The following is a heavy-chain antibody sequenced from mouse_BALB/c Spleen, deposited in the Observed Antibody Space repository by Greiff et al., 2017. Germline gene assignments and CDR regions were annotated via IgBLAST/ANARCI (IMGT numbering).Heavy chain of an antibody. V-gene: IGHV5-17*02. J-gene: IGHJ4*01. Sequence: EVKLMESGGGLVQPGGSRKLSCAASGFTFSSFGMHWVRQAPEKGLEWVAYISSGSSTIYYADTVKGRFTISRDNPKNTLFLQMTSLRSEDTAMYECARSRRKYGNDGMDYWGQGTSGTVSS. CDR2: ISSGSSTI. CDR1: GFTFSSFG. D-gene: IGHD2-10*02. CDR3: ARSRRKYGNDGMDY.